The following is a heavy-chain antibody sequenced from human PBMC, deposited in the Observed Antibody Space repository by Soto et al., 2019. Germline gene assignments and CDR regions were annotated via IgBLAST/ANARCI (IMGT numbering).Heavy chain of an antibody. D-gene: IGHD3-22*01. CDR1: GFTFSLHA. CDR2: ISYDGSTK. J-gene: IGHJ4*02. V-gene: IGHV3-30-3*01. Sequence: HVQLVESGGGVVQPGRSLRLSCGASGFTFSLHAMHWVRQAPGKGLEWVALISYDGSTKYYADSVKGRFTISRDNSKNTMYLQMNSLRAVDTAVFYCVRHSRDSFTSPDYCGQGTLVTVSS. CDR3: VRHSRDSFTSPDY.